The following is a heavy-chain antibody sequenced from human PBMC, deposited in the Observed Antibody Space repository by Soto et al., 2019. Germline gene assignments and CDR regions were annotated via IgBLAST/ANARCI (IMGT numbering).Heavy chain of an antibody. CDR2: IRSKANSYAT. J-gene: IGHJ4*02. CDR3: TRLRTYAWDY. D-gene: IGHD2-2*01. CDR1: GFTFSGSA. V-gene: IGHV3-73*01. Sequence: EVQLVESGGGLVQPGGSLKLSCAASGFTFSGSAMHWVRQASGKGLEWVGRIRSKANSYATAYSASVKGRFTIPRDDSINTAYLQMNSLKTEDTAGYYCTRLRTYAWDYWGQGTQVAVAS.